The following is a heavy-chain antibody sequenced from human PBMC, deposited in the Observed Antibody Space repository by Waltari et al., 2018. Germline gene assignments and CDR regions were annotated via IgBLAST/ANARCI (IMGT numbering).Heavy chain of an antibody. CDR1: GFTFSHFA. Sequence: EVQLLESGGDLIEPGGSLRLSCAASGFTFSHFAITWVRQAPGKRLEWVSSSSGSGGTSYYTDSVTGRFTVSRDNSDNTLYLQMNNLRADDTGIYYCAKDRGSGRIFFDSWGRGTLVVVSS. J-gene: IGHJ4*02. CDR3: AKDRGSGRIFFDS. CDR2: SSGSGGTS. D-gene: IGHD3-10*01. V-gene: IGHV3-23*01.